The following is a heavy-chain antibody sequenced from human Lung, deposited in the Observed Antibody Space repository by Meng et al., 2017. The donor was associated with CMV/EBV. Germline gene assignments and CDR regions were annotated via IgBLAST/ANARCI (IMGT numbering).Heavy chain of an antibody. D-gene: IGHD3-10*01. CDR1: GYTLSELS. Sequence: ASVXVSCKVSGYTLSELSMHWVRQAPGKGLEWMGGFDPEDGEAIYAQKFQGRVTMTEDTSTDTAYMELSSLRSDDTAVYYCAKVPRFYSYYGVDVWGQGTTVTVSS. J-gene: IGHJ6*02. V-gene: IGHV1-24*01. CDR2: FDPEDGEA. CDR3: AKVPRFYSYYGVDV.